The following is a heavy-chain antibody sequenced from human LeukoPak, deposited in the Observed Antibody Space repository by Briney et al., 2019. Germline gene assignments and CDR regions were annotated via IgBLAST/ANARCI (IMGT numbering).Heavy chain of an antibody. D-gene: IGHD1-26*01. V-gene: IGHV1-69*05. CDR3: ARGGYSGSYFTFDY. CDR1: GGIFSSYA. CDR2: IIPIFGTA. J-gene: IGHJ4*02. Sequence: SVKVSCKASGGIFSSYAISWVRQVPGQGLEWMGGIIPIFGTANYAQKFQGRVTITTDESTSTAYMELSSLRSEDTAVYYCARGGYSGSYFTFDYWGQGTLVTVSS.